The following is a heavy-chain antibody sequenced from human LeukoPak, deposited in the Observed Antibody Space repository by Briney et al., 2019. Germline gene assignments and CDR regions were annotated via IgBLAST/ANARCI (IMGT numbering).Heavy chain of an antibody. J-gene: IGHJ4*02. D-gene: IGHD3-10*01. CDR2: ISAYNGNT. CDR1: GYTFTGYY. Sequence: GASVKVSCKASGYTFTGYYMHWVRQAPGQGLEWMGWISAYNGNTNYAQKLQGRVTMTTDTSTSTAYMELRSLRSDDTAVYYCARDYYGSGRKNDYWGQGTLVTVSS. CDR3: ARDYYGSGRKNDY. V-gene: IGHV1-18*04.